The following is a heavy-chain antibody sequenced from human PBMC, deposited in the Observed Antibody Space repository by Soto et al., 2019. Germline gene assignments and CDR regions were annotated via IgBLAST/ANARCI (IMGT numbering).Heavy chain of an antibody. CDR3: ARQSGAWYRFDF. CDR2: VNHSGGT. J-gene: IGHJ4*02. V-gene: IGHV4-34*01. CDR1: GGSFSAYH. D-gene: IGHD1-1*01. Sequence: QVQLQQWGAGLLKPSQTLSLTCTGYGGSFSAYHWSWIRKSPGKGLEWIGEVNHSGGTNYNPTLRSRATISLDTSKNQFALQLTSVSVGDGSVYFCARQSGAWYRFDFWGQGTLVSVSS.